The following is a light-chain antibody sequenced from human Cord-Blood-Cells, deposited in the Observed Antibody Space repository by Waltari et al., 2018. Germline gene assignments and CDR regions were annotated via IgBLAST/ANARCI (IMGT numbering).Light chain of an antibody. Sequence: EIVMPQSPATRSVSPGERATLSCRASQSVSSNLAWYQQKPGQAPRLLIYGASTRATGIPARFSGSGSGTEFTLTISSLQSEDFAVYYCQQYNNWPPVTFGGGTKVEIK. CDR3: QQYNNWPPVT. CDR1: QSVSSN. J-gene: IGKJ4*01. CDR2: GAS. V-gene: IGKV3-15*01.